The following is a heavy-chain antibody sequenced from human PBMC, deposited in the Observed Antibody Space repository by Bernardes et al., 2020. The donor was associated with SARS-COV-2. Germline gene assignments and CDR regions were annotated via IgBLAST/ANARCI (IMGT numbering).Heavy chain of an antibody. CDR1: GASLKSYY. CDR3: ARSMVTKAGRLGY. J-gene: IGHJ4*02. D-gene: IGHD4-17*01. Sequence: SETLSLTCTVSGASLKSYYWSWIRQSPDRRLEWIGYLTYSGSTDYNPSLESRVTILGDTSKNQFSLRLNSVTAADTGVYYCARSMVTKAGRLGYWGQGTPVIVSS. V-gene: IGHV4-59*01. CDR2: LTYSGST.